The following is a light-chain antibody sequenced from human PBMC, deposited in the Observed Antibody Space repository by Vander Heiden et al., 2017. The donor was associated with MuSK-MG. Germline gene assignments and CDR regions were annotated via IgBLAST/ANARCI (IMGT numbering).Light chain of an antibody. J-gene: IGKJ1*01. Sequence: DIVMTQSPDSLAVSLGERATINCKSSQNVLYSSNNKNYLTWYQQKTGQPPRLLIYWASIRESGVPDRFSGSGSGTEFTLTISNLQAEDVAVYYCQQLWTFGQGTKVEIK. V-gene: IGKV4-1*01. CDR1: QNVLYSSNNKNY. CDR3: QQLWT. CDR2: WAS.